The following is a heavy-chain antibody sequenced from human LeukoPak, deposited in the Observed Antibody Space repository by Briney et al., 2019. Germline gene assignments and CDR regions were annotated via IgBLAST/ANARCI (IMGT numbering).Heavy chain of an antibody. CDR3: ASEAYYYDSSGYYKY. D-gene: IGHD3-22*01. CDR2: IYTSGST. V-gene: IGHV4-61*02. J-gene: IGHJ4*02. CDR1: GDSISTLNYY. Sequence: SETLSLTCTVSGDSISTLNYYWSWIRQPAGKGLEWIGRIYTSGSTNYNPSLKSRVTMSVDTSKNQFSLKLSSVTAADTAVYYCASEAYYYDSSGYYKYWGRGTLVTVSS.